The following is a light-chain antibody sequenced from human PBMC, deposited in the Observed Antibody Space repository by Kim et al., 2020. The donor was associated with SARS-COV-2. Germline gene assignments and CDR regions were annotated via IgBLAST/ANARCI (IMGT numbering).Light chain of an antibody. CDR2: ATS. V-gene: IGKV1-6*01. CDR1: QGIRND. Sequence: AIQMTQSPSSLSVSVGDRATITCRASQGIRNDLGWYQQKPGKAPKLLIYATSSLQSGVPSRFSGSGSGTDFTLTISSLQPEDFATYYCLQDYNYPMTFGQGTKVDIK. CDR3: LQDYNYPMT. J-gene: IGKJ1*01.